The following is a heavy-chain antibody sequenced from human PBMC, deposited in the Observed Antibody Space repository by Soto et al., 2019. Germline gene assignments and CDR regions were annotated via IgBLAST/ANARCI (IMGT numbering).Heavy chain of an antibody. J-gene: IGHJ6*02. CDR1: GYSFTSYW. CDR2: IDPSDSYT. Sequence: PGESLKISCKGSGYSFTSYWISWVRQMPGKGLEWMGRIDPSDSYTNYSPSFQGHVTISADKSISTAYLQWSSLKASDTAMYYCATTITTPTVTPSYYYYGMDVWGQGTTVTVSS. CDR3: ATTITTPTVTPSYYYYGMDV. D-gene: IGHD4-17*01. V-gene: IGHV5-10-1*01.